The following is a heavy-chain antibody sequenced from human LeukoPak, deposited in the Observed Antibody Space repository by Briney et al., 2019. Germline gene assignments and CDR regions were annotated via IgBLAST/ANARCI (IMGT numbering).Heavy chain of an antibody. Sequence: LTGGSLRLSCAASGFTFSSHWMHWVRQAPGKGLVWVSRINGDGSNTTYADSVKGRFTISRDNAKNTLYLQMNSLRAEDTAVYHCARFKSLYFTDSFDILGQGTKVNVS. CDR3: ARFKSLYFTDSFDI. J-gene: IGHJ3*02. CDR2: INGDGSNT. V-gene: IGHV3-74*03. D-gene: IGHD2-8*01. CDR1: GFTFSSHW.